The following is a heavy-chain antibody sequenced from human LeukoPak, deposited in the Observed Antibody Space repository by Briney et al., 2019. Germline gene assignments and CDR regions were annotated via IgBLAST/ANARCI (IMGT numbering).Heavy chain of an antibody. D-gene: IGHD5-12*01. J-gene: IGHJ6*04. CDR3: ARKNYGGYAYYYYGLDV. Sequence: RGCLRLSCAASGFTFSSYEINWVRQAPGKGLEWVSYIRRSGSTKNYADPVKGRLTISRDNAKNSLYLQMNSVRAEDTAVYYCARKNYGGYAYYYYGLDVGGKGTTVAVPS. CDR2: IRRSGSTK. V-gene: IGHV3-48*03. CDR1: GFTFSSYE.